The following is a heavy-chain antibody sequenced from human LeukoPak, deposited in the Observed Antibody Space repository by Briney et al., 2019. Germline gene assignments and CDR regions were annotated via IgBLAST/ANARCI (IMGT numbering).Heavy chain of an antibody. D-gene: IGHD6-13*01. CDR2: IIPIFGTA. Sequence: SVKVSCKASGGTFSSYAISWVRQAPGQGLEWMGGIIPIFGTANYAQKFQGRVTITADESTSTAYMELSSLRSEDTAVYYCAKDNPDSSSWLYYHWYYYYMDVWGKGTTVTVSS. CDR3: AKDNPDSSSWLYYHWYYYYMDV. V-gene: IGHV1-69*13. CDR1: GGTFSSYA. J-gene: IGHJ6*03.